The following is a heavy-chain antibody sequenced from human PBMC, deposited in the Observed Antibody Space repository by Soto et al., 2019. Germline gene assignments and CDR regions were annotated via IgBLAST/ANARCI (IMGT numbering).Heavy chain of an antibody. CDR2: FYYSGST. D-gene: IGHD3-9*01. V-gene: IGHV4-39*01. Sequence: SETLSLTCTVSGDSISTNSYSWGWIRQPPGQGLEWIGLFYYSGSTHYNPSLKSRLTVSVDTSKNQFSLKVSSVTAADTAVYYCARGKGYYDIWTGYYNGYCYYGMDVWGQGTTVTVSS. CDR3: ARGKGYYDIWTGYYNGYCYYGMDV. J-gene: IGHJ6*02. CDR1: GDSISTNSYS.